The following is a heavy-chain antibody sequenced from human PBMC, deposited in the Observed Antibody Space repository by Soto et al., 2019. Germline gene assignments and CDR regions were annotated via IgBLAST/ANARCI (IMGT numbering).Heavy chain of an antibody. CDR3: ARDGYYDILTGDHTPDYYYGMDV. Sequence: GGSLRLSCAASGFTFSSYAMHWVRQAPGKGLEWVAVISYDGSNKYYADSVKGRFTISRDNSKNTLYLQMNSLGAEDTAVYYCARDGYYDILTGDHTPDYYYGMDVWGQGTTVTVSS. V-gene: IGHV3-30-3*01. CDR2: ISYDGSNK. D-gene: IGHD3-9*01. CDR1: GFTFSSYA. J-gene: IGHJ6*02.